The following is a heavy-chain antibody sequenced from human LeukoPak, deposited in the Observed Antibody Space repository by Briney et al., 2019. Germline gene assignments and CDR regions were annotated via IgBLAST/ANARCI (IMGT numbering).Heavy chain of an antibody. CDR2: IYYSGST. D-gene: IGHD4-17*01. V-gene: IGHV4-59*01. CDR1: GGSISSYY. J-gene: IGHJ4*02. CDR3: ARDFHDYGDYVHFDY. Sequence: SETLSLTCTVSGGSISSYYWSWIRQPPGKGLEWIGCIYYSGSTNYNPSLKSRVTISVDTSKNQFSLKLSPVTAADTAVYYCARDFHDYGDYVHFDYWGQGTLVTVSS.